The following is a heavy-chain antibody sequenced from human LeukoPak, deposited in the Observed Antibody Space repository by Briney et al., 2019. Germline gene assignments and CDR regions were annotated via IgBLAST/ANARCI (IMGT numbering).Heavy chain of an antibody. Sequence: ASVKVSCKASGYTFSSSGIYWVLQVPGQGLEWMGWISTYSANTHYAPNLQGRLTLTTDTSTSTAYMELRSLTSDDTALYYCAKDCATPCAGVGRHYWGQGTLVTVSS. CDR3: AKDCATPCAGVGRHY. CDR1: GYTFSSSG. CDR2: ISTYSANT. D-gene: IGHD3-10*02. J-gene: IGHJ4*02. V-gene: IGHV1-18*01.